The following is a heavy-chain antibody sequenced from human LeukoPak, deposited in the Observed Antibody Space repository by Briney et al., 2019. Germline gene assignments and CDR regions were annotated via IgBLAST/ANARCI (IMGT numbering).Heavy chain of an antibody. CDR2: INPNSGGT. Sequence: GASVKVSCKASDYPFTSNGISWVRQAPGQGLEWMGWINPNSGGTNYAQKFQGRVTMTRDTSISTAYMELSRLRSDDTAVYYCARGGFDRPPSFDIWGQGTMVTVSS. D-gene: IGHD1-14*01. J-gene: IGHJ3*02. CDR3: ARGGFDRPPSFDI. V-gene: IGHV1-2*02. CDR1: DYPFTSNG.